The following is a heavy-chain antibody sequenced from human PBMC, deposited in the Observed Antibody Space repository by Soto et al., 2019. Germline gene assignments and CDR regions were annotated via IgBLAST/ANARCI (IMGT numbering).Heavy chain of an antibody. CDR2: MSFDGSKN. CDR3: VKDKALSGDLVGMDV. J-gene: IGHJ6*02. Sequence: GVSLRLSCIVSGFSFGNFGMHWVRQAPGKGLEWVAAMSFDGSKNYYADSVKGSFTISRDLSKKSIYLQMESLIPEDTAVYFCVKDKALSGDLVGMDVWGQGTTVTVSS. CDR1: GFSFGNFG. V-gene: IGHV3-30*13. D-gene: IGHD3-9*01.